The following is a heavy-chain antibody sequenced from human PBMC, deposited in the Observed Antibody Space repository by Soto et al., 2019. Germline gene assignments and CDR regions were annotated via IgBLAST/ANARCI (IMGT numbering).Heavy chain of an antibody. Sequence: SETLSLTCTVSGGSISNSYWSWIRQSPEKGLEWIGYIYSSGRTNYYPSLNSRVTISVDTSKNQFSLNLSSVTAADAAVYYCASAEVIPYFDSWGQGTLVTVSS. CDR1: GGSISNSY. CDR3: ASAEVIPYFDS. D-gene: IGHD3-16*02. J-gene: IGHJ4*02. CDR2: IYSSGRT. V-gene: IGHV4-59*01.